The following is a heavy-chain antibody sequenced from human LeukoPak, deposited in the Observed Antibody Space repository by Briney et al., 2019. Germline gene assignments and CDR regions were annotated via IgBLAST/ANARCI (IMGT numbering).Heavy chain of an antibody. J-gene: IGHJ3*02. CDR1: GFTVSSNY. CDR3: AKNLVGATYWGAFDI. V-gene: IGHV3-66*01. Sequence: GGSLRLSCAASGFTVSSNYMSWVRQAPGKGLEWVSIIYSGGSTYYADSVKGRFTISRDNSKNTLYLQMNSLRAEDTAVYYCAKNLVGATYWGAFDIWGQGTMVTVSS. CDR2: IYSGGST. D-gene: IGHD7-27*01.